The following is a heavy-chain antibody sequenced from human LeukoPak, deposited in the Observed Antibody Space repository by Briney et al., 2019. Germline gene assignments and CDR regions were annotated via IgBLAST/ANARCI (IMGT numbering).Heavy chain of an antibody. V-gene: IGHV1-18*01. CDR2: ISAYNGNT. J-gene: IGHJ4*02. Sequence: ASVKVSCKASGYTFTSYGISWVRQAPGQGLEWMGWISAYNGNTNYAQKRQGRVTMPTDTSTSTAYMGLRSLRSDDTAVYFCSRDRMGDCGTTSCYLAYWGQGAQVTVSS. D-gene: IGHD2-2*01. CDR3: SRDRMGDCGTTSCYLAY. CDR1: GYTFTSYG.